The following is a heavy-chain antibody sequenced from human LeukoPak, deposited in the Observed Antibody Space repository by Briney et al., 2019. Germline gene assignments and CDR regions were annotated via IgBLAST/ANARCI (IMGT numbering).Heavy chain of an antibody. CDR2: ISGYNGNT. CDR1: GYTFTNYG. Sequence: ASVKVSCKASGYTFTNYGSSWVRQAPGQGLEWMGWISGYNGNTNYVQKLQGRVTMTTDTSTSTAYMELRSLRSDDTAVYYCARDSLYSSGTDGFDPWGQGTLVTVSS. V-gene: IGHV1-18*04. D-gene: IGHD6-19*01. CDR3: ARDSLYSSGTDGFDP. J-gene: IGHJ5*02.